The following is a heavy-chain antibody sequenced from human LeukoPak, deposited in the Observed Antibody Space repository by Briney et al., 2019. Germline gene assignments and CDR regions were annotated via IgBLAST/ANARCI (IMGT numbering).Heavy chain of an antibody. V-gene: IGHV1-69*13. D-gene: IGHD3-3*01. CDR1: GYTLTELS. CDR3: ARPGILEWLVADYYYYGMDV. CDR2: VIPIFGTA. J-gene: IGHJ6*02. Sequence: SVKVSCKVSGYTLTELSMHWVRQAPGQGLEWMGGVIPIFGTANYAQKFQGRVTITADESTSTAYMELSSLRSEDTAVYYCARPGILEWLVADYYYYGMDVWGQGTTVTVSS.